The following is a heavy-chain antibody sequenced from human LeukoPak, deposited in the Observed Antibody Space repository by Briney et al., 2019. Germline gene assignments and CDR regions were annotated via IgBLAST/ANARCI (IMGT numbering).Heavy chain of an antibody. J-gene: IGHJ4*02. V-gene: IGHV1-69*05. CDR1: GGTFSSYA. D-gene: IGHD6-6*01. CDR2: IIPIFGTA. CDR3: ARGHYSSSSLTFNY. Sequence: GASVKVSCKASGGTFSSYAISWVRQAPGQGLEWMGGIIPIFGTANYAQKFQGRVTITTDESTSTAYMELSSLRSEDTAVYYCARGHYSSSSLTFNYWGQGTLVTVSS.